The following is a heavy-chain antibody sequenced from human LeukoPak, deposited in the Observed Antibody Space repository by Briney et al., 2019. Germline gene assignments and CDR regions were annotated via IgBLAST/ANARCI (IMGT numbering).Heavy chain of an antibody. CDR2: IYYSGST. D-gene: IGHD3-10*01. J-gene: IGHJ4*02. CDR3: ARTRYYYNSRSYGAPYYFDY. V-gene: IGHV4-39*01. CDR1: GGSFSGYY. Sequence: SETLSLTCAVYGGSFSGYYWGWIRQPPGKGLEWIGSIYYSGSTYYNPSLKSRVTISVDTSKNQFSLKLSSVTAADTAVYYCARTRYYYNSRSYGAPYYFDYWGQGTLVTISS.